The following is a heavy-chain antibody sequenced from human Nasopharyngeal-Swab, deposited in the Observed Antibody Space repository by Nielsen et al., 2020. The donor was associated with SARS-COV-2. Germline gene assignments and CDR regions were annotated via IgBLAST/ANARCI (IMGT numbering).Heavy chain of an antibody. CDR3: ARDRGYGFGHTGWFDS. J-gene: IGHJ5*01. D-gene: IGHD5-18*01. Sequence: WSRQPPGKGLEWIGYISHSGTTYYNPSLKSGLLISLHRSENQFSLKLNSVTAADTAVYYCARDRGYGFGHTGWFDSWGQGTLVTVSS. V-gene: IGHV4-30-2*01. CDR2: ISHSGTT.